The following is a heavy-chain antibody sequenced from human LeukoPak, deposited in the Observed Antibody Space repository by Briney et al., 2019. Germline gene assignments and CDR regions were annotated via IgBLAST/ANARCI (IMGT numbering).Heavy chain of an antibody. CDR1: GFTFSSYG. CDR3: ARDTSSSWAFDY. V-gene: IGHV3-33*01. J-gene: IGHJ4*02. Sequence: PGWSLRLSCAASGFTFSSYGMHWVRQAPGKGLEWVAVIWYDGSNKYYADSVKGRFTISRDNSKDTLYLQMNSLRAEDTAVYYCARDTSSSWAFDYWGQGTLVTVSS. CDR2: IWYDGSNK. D-gene: IGHD6-13*01.